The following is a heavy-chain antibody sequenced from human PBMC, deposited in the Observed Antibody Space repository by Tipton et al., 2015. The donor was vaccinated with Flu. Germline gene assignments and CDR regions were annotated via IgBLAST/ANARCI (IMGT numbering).Heavy chain of an antibody. Sequence: LRLSCTVSGDSINNNYWSWVRQPPGKGLEWIGYSGSTNYNPSLKNRVTISLDTSKNQFSLQLKSVTASDTAVYYCARLKLFALVNHSYYYGLDVWGQGTTVTVS. J-gene: IGHJ6*02. V-gene: IGHV4-59*08. CDR1: GDSINNNY. CDR3: ARLKLFALVNHSYYYGLDV. CDR2: SGST. D-gene: IGHD3/OR15-3a*01.